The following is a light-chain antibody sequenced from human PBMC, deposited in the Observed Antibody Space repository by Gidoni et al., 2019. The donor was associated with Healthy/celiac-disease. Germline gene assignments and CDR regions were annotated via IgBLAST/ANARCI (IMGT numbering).Light chain of an antibody. CDR3: QQYNSYPET. V-gene: IGKV1-5*03. Sequence: DSQMTQPPSTLSASVGDRVTITCRASQSISSWLAWYQQKPGKAPKPLIYKASSLESGVPSRFSGSGSGTEFTLTISSLQPDDFATYYCQQYNSYPETFGQGTKVEIK. CDR1: QSISSW. CDR2: KAS. J-gene: IGKJ1*01.